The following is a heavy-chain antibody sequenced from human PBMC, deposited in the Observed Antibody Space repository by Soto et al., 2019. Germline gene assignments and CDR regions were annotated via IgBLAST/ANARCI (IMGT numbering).Heavy chain of an antibody. J-gene: IGHJ4*02. V-gene: IGHV4-61*01. CDR1: GGSVSDKTYY. D-gene: IGHD4-17*01. CDR2: VYYSGTT. CDR3: ARTTAVPNTLRSRYFFDY. Sequence: SETLSLTCSVSGGSVSDKTYYWSWIRQPPGKRLEWIGYVYYSGTTDYNPSLKSRVTISVDLSKNRFSLRLSSVTTADTALYYCARTTAVPNTLRSRYFFDYWGQGTLVTVS.